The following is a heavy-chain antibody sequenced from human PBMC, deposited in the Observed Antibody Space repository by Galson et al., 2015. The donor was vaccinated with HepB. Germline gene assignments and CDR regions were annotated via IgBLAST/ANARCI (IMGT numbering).Heavy chain of an antibody. V-gene: IGHV3-74*01. CDR1: GFTFSSYW. J-gene: IGHJ4*02. Sequence: SLRLSCAASGFTFSSYWMHWVRQAPGKGLVWVSRINSDGSSTSYADSVKGRFTISRDNAKNTLYLQMNSLRAEDTAVYYCARADPKQQIDYWGQGTLVTASS. CDR2: INSDGSST. D-gene: IGHD1/OR15-1a*01. CDR3: ARADPKQQIDY.